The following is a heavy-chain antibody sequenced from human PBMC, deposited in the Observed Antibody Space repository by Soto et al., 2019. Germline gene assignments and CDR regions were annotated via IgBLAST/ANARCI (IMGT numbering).Heavy chain of an antibody. CDR2: MNPNSGNT. V-gene: IGHV1-8*01. CDR1: GYTFTSYD. Sequence: QVQLVQSGAEVKKLGASVKVSCKASGYTFTSYDINWVRQATGQGLEWMGWMNPNSGNTGYAQKFQGRVTMTRNTSISTAYMELSSLRSEDTAVYYCARAPGTTFSRYYYYYGMDVWGQGTTVTVSS. CDR3: ARAPGTTFSRYYYYYGMDV. D-gene: IGHD1-7*01. J-gene: IGHJ6*02.